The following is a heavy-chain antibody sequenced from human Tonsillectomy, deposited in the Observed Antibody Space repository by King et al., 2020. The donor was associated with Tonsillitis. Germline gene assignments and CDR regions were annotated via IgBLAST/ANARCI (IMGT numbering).Heavy chain of an antibody. D-gene: IGHD5-18*01. CDR3: AKPTERLGYSHGYDYFDY. CDR2: FYNGDGST. CDR1: GFTFSNYA. V-gene: IGHV3-23*03. J-gene: IGHJ4*02. Sequence: EVQLVESGGGLVQPGGSLTLSCAASGFTFSNYAMSWVRQAPGKGLEWVSTFYNGDGSTTYGDSVKGRFTISRHNSKSTLYLQMSSLRADDTAVYYCAKPTERLGYSHGYDYFDYWGQGTLVTVSS.